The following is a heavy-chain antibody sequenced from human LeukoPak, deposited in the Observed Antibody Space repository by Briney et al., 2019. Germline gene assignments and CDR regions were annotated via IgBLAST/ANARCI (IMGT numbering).Heavy chain of an antibody. CDR1: GYSFTSYW. J-gene: IGHJ4*02. V-gene: IGHV5-51*01. CDR2: IYPGDSDT. D-gene: IGHD5-24*01. Sequence: GESLKISCKGSGYSFTSYWIGWVRQMPGKGLEWMGIIYPGDSDTRYSPSFQGQVTISADKFISTAYLQWSSLKASDTAMYYCARQRWPLGEPVDYWGQGTLVTVSS. CDR3: ARQRWPLGEPVDY.